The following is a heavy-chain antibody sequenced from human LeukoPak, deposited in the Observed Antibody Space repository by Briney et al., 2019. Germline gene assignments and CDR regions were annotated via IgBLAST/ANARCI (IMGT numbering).Heavy chain of an antibody. V-gene: IGHV5-51*01. CDR2: INPGDSDT. CDR1: GYSLSSYW. D-gene: IGHD5-18*01. J-gene: IGHJ4*02. CDR3: ATTGYSSHWEYY. Sequence: GASLKISCKVSGYSLSSYWIGWARQMPGKGLEWMGIINPGDSDTQYSPSSLGQVTISLDKTVTSTTTYLQWNSLEAADTAIYYCATTGYSSHWEYYWGQGTLVTVSS.